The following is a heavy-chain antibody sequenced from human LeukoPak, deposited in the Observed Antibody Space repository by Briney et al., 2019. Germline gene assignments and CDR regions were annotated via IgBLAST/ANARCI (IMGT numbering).Heavy chain of an antibody. D-gene: IGHD5-12*01. CDR1: GGSISSGGYS. CDR2: IYHSGST. Sequence: SETLSLTCAVSGGSISSGGYSWSWIRQPPGKGLEWIGYIYHSGSTYYNPSLKSRVTISVDRSKNQFSLKLSSVTAADTAVYYCARGFEATMNYWGQGTLVTVSS. CDR3: ARGFEATMNY. J-gene: IGHJ4*02. V-gene: IGHV4-30-2*01.